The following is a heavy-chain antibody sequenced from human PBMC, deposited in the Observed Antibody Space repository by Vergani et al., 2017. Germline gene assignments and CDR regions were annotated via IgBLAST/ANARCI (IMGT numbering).Heavy chain of an antibody. J-gene: IGHJ5*02. D-gene: IGHD2-2*01. CDR2: VNPNSGDT. CDR1: GYTFSAYY. Sequence: QVQLVQSGAEVKKPGASVKVSCQTSGYTFSAYYIHWVRQAPGQGLEWMGWVNPNSGDTNYAQKFQGRVTMTRDTSTSTVYMELSSLRSEDTAVYYCARDSRYCSSTSCYVGRDWFDPWGQGTLVTVSS. CDR3: ARDSRYCSSTSCYVGRDWFDP. V-gene: IGHV1-2*02.